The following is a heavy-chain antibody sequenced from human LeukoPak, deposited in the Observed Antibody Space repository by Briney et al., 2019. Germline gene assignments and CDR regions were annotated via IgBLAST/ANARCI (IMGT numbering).Heavy chain of an antibody. V-gene: IGHV4-39*01. CDR3: ARQVSGTSKIDY. CDR2: INYSGNT. J-gene: IGHJ4*02. D-gene: IGHD1-26*01. Sequence: SETLSLTCAVSGGSISSSSYYWGWIRHPPGKGLEWIGMINYSGNTYYSPSLKSRVTISVDTSKNQFSLKLSSVTAADTAVYRCARQVSGTSKIDYWGQGTLATVSS. CDR1: GGSISSSSYY.